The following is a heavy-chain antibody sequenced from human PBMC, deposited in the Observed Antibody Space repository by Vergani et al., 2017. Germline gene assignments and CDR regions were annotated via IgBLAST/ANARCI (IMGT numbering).Heavy chain of an antibody. J-gene: IGHJ4*02. Sequence: QVQLVQSGAEVKKPGASVKVSCKASGYTFTGYYMHWVRQAPGQGLEWMGWINPNSGGTNYAQKLQGRVTMTTDTSTSTAYMGLRSLGSDDTAVYYWARVPRIAVAGYFDYWGQGTLVTVSS. CDR3: ARVPRIAVAGYFDY. V-gene: IGHV1-2*02. CDR1: GYTFTGYY. D-gene: IGHD6-19*01. CDR2: INPNSGGT.